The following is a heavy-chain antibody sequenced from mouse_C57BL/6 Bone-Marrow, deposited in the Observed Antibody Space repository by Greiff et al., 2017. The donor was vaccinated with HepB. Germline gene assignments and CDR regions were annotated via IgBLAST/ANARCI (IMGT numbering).Heavy chain of an antibody. J-gene: IGHJ3*01. Sequence: DVKLVESGGGLVKPGGSLKLSCAASGFTFSSYTMSWVRQTPEKRLEWVATISGGGGNTYYPDSVKGRFTISRDNAKNTLYLQMSSLRSEDTALYYCARPSDYDYDGAWFAYWGLGTLVTVSA. V-gene: IGHV5-9*01. CDR2: ISGGGGNT. CDR1: GFTFSSYT. D-gene: IGHD2-4*01. CDR3: ARPSDYDYDGAWFAY.